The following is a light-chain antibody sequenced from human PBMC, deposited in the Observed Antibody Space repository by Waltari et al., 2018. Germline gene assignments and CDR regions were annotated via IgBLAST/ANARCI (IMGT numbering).Light chain of an antibody. CDR2: GVT. CDR3: CSYAGSYTWV. CDR1: FSDFTASDH. Sequence: QSALTQPRSLSGSPGQSVTISCTGTFSDFTASDHVSWYQPHPGKAPKLITYGVTERPAGVPHRFSGSKSGDTASLTISGLQADDEADYYCCSYAGSYTWVFGGGTKLTVL. J-gene: IGLJ3*02. V-gene: IGLV2-11*01.